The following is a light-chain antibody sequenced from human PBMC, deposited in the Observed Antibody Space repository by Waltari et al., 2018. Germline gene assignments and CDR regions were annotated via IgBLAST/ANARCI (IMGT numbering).Light chain of an antibody. CDR2: EVN. CDR1: SSDVGGYNY. CDR3: TSYAGSHNWV. Sequence: QSALTQPPSASGSPGQSVTISCTGTSSDVGGYNYVSWYQHHPGKAPTRMISEVNKPPSWVPDRFSGSKSGNTASLTVSELQADDEADYYCTSYAGSHNWVFGGGTKLTVL. V-gene: IGLV2-8*01. J-gene: IGLJ2*01.